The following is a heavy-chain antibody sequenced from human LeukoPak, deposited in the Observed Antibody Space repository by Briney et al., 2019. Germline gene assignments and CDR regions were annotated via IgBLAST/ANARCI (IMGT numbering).Heavy chain of an antibody. Sequence: PGGSLRLSCAVSGFTSGFTFSSRWMHWVRQAPGKGLVWVSLVKNDGTTNYADSVKGRFTVSRDNAKNTMYLQVNNLRVEDTALYFCHPLGYTSNWGQGTLVTVSS. J-gene: IGHJ4*02. V-gene: IGHV3-74*01. CDR1: GFTFSSRW. CDR3: HPLGYTSN. D-gene: IGHD6-19*01. CDR2: VKNDGTT.